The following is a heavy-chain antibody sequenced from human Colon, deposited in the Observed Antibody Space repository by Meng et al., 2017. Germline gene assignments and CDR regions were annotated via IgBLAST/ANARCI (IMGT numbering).Heavy chain of an antibody. CDR3: ARRYCSSTSCSRKWFDP. J-gene: IGHJ5*02. D-gene: IGHD2-2*01. V-gene: IGHV1-8*01. CDR2: MNPNSGNT. Sequence: QVTLVQAGDEVKKPGASVKGSCKASGYTFTSYDINGVRQATGQGLEWMGWMNPNSGNTGYAQKFQGRVTMTRNTSISTAYMELSSLRSEDTAVYYCARRYCSSTSCSRKWFDPWGQGTLVTVSS. CDR1: GYTFTSYD.